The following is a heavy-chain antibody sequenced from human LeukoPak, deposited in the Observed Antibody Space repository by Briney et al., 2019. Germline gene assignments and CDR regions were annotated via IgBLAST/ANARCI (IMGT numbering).Heavy chain of an antibody. CDR1: GYTFTDYY. Sequence: ASVKVSCKASGYTFTDYYMHWVRQAPGQGLEWMGWIDAKSGDTNYAQKFQGRVSMTRDTSISTVYMELGRLTFDDTAIYYCARWSVTSVRSDAFDVWGQGTVVTVS. CDR3: ARWSVTSVRSDAFDV. D-gene: IGHD4-17*01. CDR2: IDAKSGDT. V-gene: IGHV1-2*02. J-gene: IGHJ3*01.